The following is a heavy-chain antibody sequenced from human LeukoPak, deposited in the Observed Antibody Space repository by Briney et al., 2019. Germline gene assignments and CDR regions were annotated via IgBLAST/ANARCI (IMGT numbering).Heavy chain of an antibody. CDR2: MKHTSSTT. Sequence: ASGKLSCTAAGYTFTSYDITWGRQATGQGLEGMGVMKHTSSTTRYAQKFPARVTTTRNTSISTAYMELSSLRSEDTAVYYCARGRGYFVYWGQGKLVSVSP. CDR3: ARGRGYFVY. J-gene: IGHJ4*02. V-gene: IGHV1-8*01. CDR1: GYTFTSYD. D-gene: IGHD3-16*01.